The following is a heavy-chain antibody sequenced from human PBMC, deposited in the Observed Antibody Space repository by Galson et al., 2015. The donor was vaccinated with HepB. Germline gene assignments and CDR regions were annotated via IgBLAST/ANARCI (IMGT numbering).Heavy chain of an antibody. V-gene: IGHV3-49*04. CDR3: TTGWSGELLYGYTVDAFDI. CDR1: GFTFSSYA. D-gene: IGHD3-10*01. Sequence: SLRLSCAASGFTFSSYAMSWVRQAPGKGLEWVGFIRSKAYGGTTEYAASVKGRFTISRDDSKSIAYLQMNSLKTEDTAVYYCTTGWSGELLYGYTVDAFDIWGQGTIVTVSS. J-gene: IGHJ3*02. CDR2: IRSKAYGGTT.